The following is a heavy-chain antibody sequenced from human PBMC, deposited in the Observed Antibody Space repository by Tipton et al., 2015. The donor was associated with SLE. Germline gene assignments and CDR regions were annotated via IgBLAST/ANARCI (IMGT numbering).Heavy chain of an antibody. CDR1: GGSISSGSYY. Sequence: TLSLTCTVSGGSISSGSYYWSWIRQPAGKGLEWIGYIYSSGSTNYNPSLKSRVTISVDTSKNQFSLKLSSVTAADTAVYYCARDESYCGLDVWGQGTTVTVSS. CDR3: ARDESYCGLDV. CDR2: IYSSGST. J-gene: IGHJ6*02. V-gene: IGHV4-61*09.